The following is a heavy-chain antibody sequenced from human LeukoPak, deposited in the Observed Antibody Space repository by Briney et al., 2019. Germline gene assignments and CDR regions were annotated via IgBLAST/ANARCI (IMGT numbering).Heavy chain of an antibody. V-gene: IGHV1-8*01. J-gene: IGHJ6*02. CDR2: MNPNSGNT. D-gene: IGHD6-6*01. CDR3: ARAPARIAASYVYGMDV. CDR1: GYTFTSYD. Sequence: GASVKVSCKASGYTFTSYDINWVRQATGQGLEWMGWMNPNSGNTGYAQKFQGRVTMTRNTSISTAYMELRSLRSEDTAVYYCARAPARIAASYVYGMDVWGQGTTVTVSS.